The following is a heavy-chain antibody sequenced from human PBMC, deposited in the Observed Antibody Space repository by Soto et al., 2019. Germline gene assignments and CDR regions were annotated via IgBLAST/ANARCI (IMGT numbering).Heavy chain of an antibody. V-gene: IGHV1-3*01. J-gene: IGHJ4*02. Sequence: QAQLVQSGAEVKKPGASVKVSCKASGYTFTSYAMHWVRQAPGQRLEWMGWINAGNGNTKYSQKFQGRVTITRDTSASTAYMELSSLRSEDTAVYYCARARLNWNARAHFDYWGQGTLVTVSS. D-gene: IGHD1-20*01. CDR2: INAGNGNT. CDR3: ARARLNWNARAHFDY. CDR1: GYTFTSYA.